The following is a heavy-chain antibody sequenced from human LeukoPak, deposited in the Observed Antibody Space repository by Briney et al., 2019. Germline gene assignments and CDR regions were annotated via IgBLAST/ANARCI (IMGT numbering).Heavy chain of an antibody. D-gene: IGHD3-16*02. CDR3: AREPRDYVWGSYRIDY. V-gene: IGHV3-21*01. CDR1: GFTFSSYS. J-gene: IGHJ4*02. Sequence: GGSLRLSCAASGFTFSSYSMNWVRQAPGKGLEWVSSISSSSSYIYYADSVKGRFTISRDNAKNSLYLQMNSLRAEDTAVYYCAREPRDYVWGSYRIDYWGQGTLVTVSS. CDR2: ISSSSSYI.